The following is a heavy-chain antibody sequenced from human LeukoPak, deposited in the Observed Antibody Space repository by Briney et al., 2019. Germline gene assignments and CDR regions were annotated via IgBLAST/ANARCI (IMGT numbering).Heavy chain of an antibody. CDR2: ISSSSSYI. J-gene: IGHJ5*02. CDR3: ARGSDYYDSSGYFLLPPSFDP. D-gene: IGHD3-22*01. V-gene: IGHV3-21*01. CDR1: GFTFSSYS. Sequence: PGGSLRLSCAASGFTFSSYSMNWVRQAPGKGLKWVSSISSSSSYIYYADSVKGRFTISRDNAKNSLYLQMNSLRAEDTAVYYCARGSDYYDSSGYFLLPPSFDPWGQGTLVTVSS.